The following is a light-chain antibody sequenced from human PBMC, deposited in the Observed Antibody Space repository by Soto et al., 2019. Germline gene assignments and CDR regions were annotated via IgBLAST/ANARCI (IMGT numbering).Light chain of an antibody. CDR1: QSVSNNY. CDR2: GAS. J-gene: IGKJ1*01. V-gene: IGKV3-20*01. CDR3: QQYGSSGT. Sequence: EIVLTQSPGTLSLSPGERATLSCRASQSVSNNYLAWYQQKPGQAPRLLIYGASNRATGIKDRFSGSGSGTDFTLTIRRLEPEDFAVYYCQQYGSSGTFGQETKVDIK.